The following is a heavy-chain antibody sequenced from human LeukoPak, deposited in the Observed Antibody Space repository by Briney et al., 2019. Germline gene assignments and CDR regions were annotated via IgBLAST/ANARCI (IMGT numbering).Heavy chain of an antibody. D-gene: IGHD2-21*01. V-gene: IGHV1-46*01. J-gene: IGHJ4*02. CDR3: ARGEAEHRRIDY. Sequence: ASVKVSCKASGYTFTGYYMHWVRQAPGQGLEWMGIINPSGGSTSYAQKFQGRVTMTRDMSTSTVYMELSSLRSEDTAVYYCARGEAEHRRIDYWGQGTLVTVSS. CDR1: GYTFTGYY. CDR2: INPSGGST.